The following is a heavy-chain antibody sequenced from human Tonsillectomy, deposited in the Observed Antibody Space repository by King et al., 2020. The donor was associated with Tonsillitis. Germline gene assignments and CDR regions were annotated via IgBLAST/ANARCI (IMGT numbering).Heavy chain of an antibody. V-gene: IGHV4-34*01. CDR2: INHSGST. D-gene: IGHD4-17*01. CDR3: AVDGDYVLGY. Sequence: VQLQQWGAGLLKPSETLSLTCAVYGGSFSGYYWSWIRQPPGKGLEWIGEINHSGSTNYNPSLKSRVTISVDTSKNQFSLKLSSVTAADTAVYYCAVDGDYVLGYWGPGTLVTVSS. CDR1: GGSFSGYY. J-gene: IGHJ4*02.